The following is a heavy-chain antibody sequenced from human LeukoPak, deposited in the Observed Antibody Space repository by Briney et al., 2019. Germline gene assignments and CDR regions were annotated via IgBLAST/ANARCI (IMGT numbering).Heavy chain of an antibody. D-gene: IGHD1-26*01. V-gene: IGHV1-2*02. CDR1: GYTFTGYY. Sequence: ASVKVSCKASGYTFTGYYMHWVRQAPGQGLEWMGWINPNSGGTNYAQKFQGRVTMTRDTSISTVHMELNRLTSDDTAVYYCARLGGAYSPPTKWGQGTLVTVSS. CDR3: ARLGGAYSPPTK. J-gene: IGHJ4*02. CDR2: INPNSGGT.